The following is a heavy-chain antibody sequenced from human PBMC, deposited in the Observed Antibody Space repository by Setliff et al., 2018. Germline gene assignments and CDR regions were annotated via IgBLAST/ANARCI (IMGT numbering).Heavy chain of an antibody. J-gene: IGHJ3*02. CDR1: GDSFNNYA. Sequence: SVKVSCKASGDSFNNYAISWVRQAPGQGLEWMGGIMPIFGTTNYARKFQGRVTITTDKSTSTAYMEMSSLRAEDTAVYYCVRELRVIVGVGIQGVFDIWGQGTMVTVSS. CDR3: VRELRVIVGVGIQGVFDI. V-gene: IGHV1-69*05. D-gene: IGHD3-22*01. CDR2: IMPIFGTT.